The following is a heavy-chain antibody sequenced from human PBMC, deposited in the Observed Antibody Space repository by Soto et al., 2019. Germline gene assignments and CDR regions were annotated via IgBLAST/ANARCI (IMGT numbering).Heavy chain of an antibody. V-gene: IGHV5-51*01. J-gene: IGHJ6*02. CDR2: IYPGDSDT. Sequence: PGESLKISYKGSGYSFTSYWIGWVRQMPGKGLEWMGIIYPGDSDTRYSPSFQGQVTISADKSINTAYLQWSSLKASDTAMYYCARTSAAGKYYYGMDVWGQGTTVTVSS. CDR3: ARTSAAGKYYYGMDV. D-gene: IGHD6-13*01. CDR1: GYSFTSYW.